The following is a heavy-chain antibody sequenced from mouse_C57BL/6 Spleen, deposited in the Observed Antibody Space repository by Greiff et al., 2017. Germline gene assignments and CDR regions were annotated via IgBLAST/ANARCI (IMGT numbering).Heavy chain of an antibody. CDR1: GFSLTSYA. J-gene: IGHJ4*01. Sequence: VHLVESGPGLVAPSQSLSITCTVSGFSLTSYAISWVRQPPGKGLEWLGVIWNGGGSNYNSALKSRLSISKANSKSQVFLKMNSLQTGDTARYYCARKAYYYGSSYDYYAMDYWGQGTSVTVSS. D-gene: IGHD1-1*01. CDR2: IWNGGGS. V-gene: IGHV2-9-1*01. CDR3: ARKAYYYGSSYDYYAMDY.